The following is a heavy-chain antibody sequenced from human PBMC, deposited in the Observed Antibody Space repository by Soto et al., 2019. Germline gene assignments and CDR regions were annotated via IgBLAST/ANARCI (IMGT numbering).Heavy chain of an antibody. D-gene: IGHD2-2*01. CDR2: ISGSGGST. V-gene: IGHV3-23*01. CDR3: AKEASVPAVRGAFDI. CDR1: GLTFRSYA. Sequence: GGSLRLSCAASGLTFRSYAMSWVRQAPGKGLEWVSAISGSGGSTYYADSVKGRVTISRDNSKNTLYLQMNSLRAEATAVYYCAKEASVPAVRGAFDIWGQGTMVTVSS. J-gene: IGHJ3*02.